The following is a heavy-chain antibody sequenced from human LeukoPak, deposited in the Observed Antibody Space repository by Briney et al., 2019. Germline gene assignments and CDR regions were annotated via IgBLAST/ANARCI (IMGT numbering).Heavy chain of an antibody. Sequence: PGRSLRLSCAASGFTFSSYAMHWVRQAPGKGLEWVAVISYDGSNKYYADSVKGRFTISRDNSENTLYLQMNSLRAEDTAVYYCARDGLGGYSGYDRHYYYYGMDVWGQGTTVTVSS. CDR3: ARDGLGGYSGYDRHYYYYGMDV. V-gene: IGHV3-30-3*01. J-gene: IGHJ6*02. D-gene: IGHD5-12*01. CDR2: ISYDGSNK. CDR1: GFTFSSYA.